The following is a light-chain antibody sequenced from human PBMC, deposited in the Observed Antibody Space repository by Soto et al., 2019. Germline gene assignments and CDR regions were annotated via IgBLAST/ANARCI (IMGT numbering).Light chain of an antibody. CDR3: QQIFSTPMFT. J-gene: IGKJ2*01. Sequence: DIQMTQSPSSLSASVGDRVTIICRASQSISSYLNWYQQKPGKAPNVLIYAASSLQSGVPSRLSGSRSRTDPSLTISSLQLEDFATYNSQQIFSTPMFTFGQGTRLDIK. CDR1: QSISSY. V-gene: IGKV1-39*01. CDR2: AAS.